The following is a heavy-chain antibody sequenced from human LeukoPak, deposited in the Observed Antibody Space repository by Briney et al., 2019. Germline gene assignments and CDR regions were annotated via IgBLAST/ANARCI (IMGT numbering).Heavy chain of an antibody. J-gene: IGHJ4*02. CDR3: ATLNGPLFEY. V-gene: IGHV3-7*01. CDR1: GFTFTSHG. CDR2: IHQHGNEE. Sequence: PGGSLRLSCAASGFTFTSHGMHWVRQAPGKGLEWVASIHQHGNEEYFVDSVRGRFTISRDNAKNSLYLQMSSLRAEDTAVYYCATLNGPLFEYWGQGTLVTVSS. D-gene: IGHD2-8*01.